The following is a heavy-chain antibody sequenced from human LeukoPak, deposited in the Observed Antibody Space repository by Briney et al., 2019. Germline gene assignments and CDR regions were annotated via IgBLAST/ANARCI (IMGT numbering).Heavy chain of an antibody. CDR3: AKGVSEWGNLGN. V-gene: IGHV3-30*02. J-gene: IGHJ4*02. CDR2: TRPDKDDK. D-gene: IGHD7-27*01. CDR1: GFRSRNYG. Sequence: GGSLRLSCTMSGFRSRNYGLYWVRQAPDKGLEWVAFTRPDKDDKYYSDSVRGRFTISRDNPKNTLYLQMNSLRVEDTALYFCAKGVSEWGNLGNWGQGTLVTVSS.